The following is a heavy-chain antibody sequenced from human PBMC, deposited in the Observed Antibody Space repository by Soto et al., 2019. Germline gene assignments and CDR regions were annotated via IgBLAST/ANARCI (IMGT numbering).Heavy chain of an antibody. CDR3: ARGYYYDSSGYYDY. J-gene: IGHJ4*02. Sequence: QVQLVQSGAEVKKPGSSVKVSCKASGGTFSSYTISWVRQAPGQGLEWMGRIIPMLGIANYAQKFQDRVTITANKSTSTVYMELSSLRSEETAVYYCARGYYYDSSGYYDYWGQGTLVTVAS. V-gene: IGHV1-69*02. CDR1: GGTFSSYT. D-gene: IGHD3-22*01. CDR2: IIPMLGIA.